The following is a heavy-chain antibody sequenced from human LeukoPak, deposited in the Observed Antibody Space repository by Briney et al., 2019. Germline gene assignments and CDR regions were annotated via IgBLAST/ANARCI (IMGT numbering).Heavy chain of an antibody. CDR2: IYHSGAT. D-gene: IGHD3-22*01. J-gene: IGHJ4*02. CDR1: GGSISSSSYY. CDR3: ARDGDSSGYYDY. Sequence: SETLSLTCTVSGGSISSSSYYWGWIRQPPGKGLEWIGNIYHSGATYYNPSLPSLKSRVSISVDMSKNQFSLKLSSVTAADTAVYYCARDGDSSGYYDYWGQGTLVTVSS. V-gene: IGHV4-39*07.